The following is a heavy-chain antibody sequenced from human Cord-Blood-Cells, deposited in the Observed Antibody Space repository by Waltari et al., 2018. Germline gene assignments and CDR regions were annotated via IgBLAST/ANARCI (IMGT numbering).Heavy chain of an antibody. V-gene: IGHV1-2*02. Sequence: QVQLVQSGAAVMKPGASVKVSCKASGYTFTGYYMHWVGKAPGQGLEWMGWISHNSSDTNYAQKFKGRVTMTRDTSISTAYMELSRLRSDDTAVYYCARARYNWSHDAFDIWGQGTMVTVSS. CDR1: GYTFTGYY. D-gene: IGHD1-20*01. J-gene: IGHJ3*02. CDR3: ARARYNWSHDAFDI. CDR2: ISHNSSDT.